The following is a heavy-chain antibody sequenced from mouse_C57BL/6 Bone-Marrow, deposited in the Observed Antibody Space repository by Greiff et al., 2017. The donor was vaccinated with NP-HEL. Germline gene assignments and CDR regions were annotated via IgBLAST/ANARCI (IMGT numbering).Heavy chain of an antibody. Sequence: EVQVVESEGGLVQPGSSMKLSCTASGFTFSDYYMAWVRQVPEKGLEWVANINYDGSSTYYLDSLKSRFIISRDNAKNILYLQMSSLKSEDTATYYCARDSNHWYFDVWGTGTTVTVSS. CDR2: INYDGSST. J-gene: IGHJ1*03. CDR3: ARDSNHWYFDV. D-gene: IGHD2-5*01. CDR1: GFTFSDYY. V-gene: IGHV5-16*01.